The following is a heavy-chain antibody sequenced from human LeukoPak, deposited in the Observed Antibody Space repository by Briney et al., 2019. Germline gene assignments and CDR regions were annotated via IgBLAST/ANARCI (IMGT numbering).Heavy chain of an antibody. CDR2: ISGSGSTI. CDR1: GFTFSSYE. V-gene: IGHV3-48*03. J-gene: IGHJ4*02. D-gene: IGHD6-19*01. CDR3: ATLWDPVAGTTQPLL. Sequence: AGGSLRLSCAAPGFTFSSYEMNWVRQAPGKGLEWVSYISGSGSTIYYGDSLKGRFTISRDNANNSLYLQMNSLRVEDTAVYYCATLWDPVAGTTQPLLWGQGTLVTVSS.